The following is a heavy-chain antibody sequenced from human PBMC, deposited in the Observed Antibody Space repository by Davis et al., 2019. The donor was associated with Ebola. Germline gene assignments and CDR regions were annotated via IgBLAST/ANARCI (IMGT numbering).Heavy chain of an antibody. CDR1: GGTFSSYS. D-gene: IGHD1-26*01. J-gene: IGHJ4*02. V-gene: IGHV1-69*13. CDR2: IIPIFGTA. CDR3: ARRIVGATSVPYYFDY. Sequence: SVKVSCKASGGTFSSYSISWVRQAPGQGLEWMGGIIPIFGTANYAQKFQGRVTITADESTSTAYMELSSLRSEDTAVYYCARRIVGATSVPYYFDYWGQGTLVTVSS.